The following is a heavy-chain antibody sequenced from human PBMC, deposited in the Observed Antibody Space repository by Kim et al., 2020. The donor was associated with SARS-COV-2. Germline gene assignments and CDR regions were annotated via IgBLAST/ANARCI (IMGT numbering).Heavy chain of an antibody. V-gene: IGHV3-48*02. CDR2: MTSSSRPI. CDR3: ARESGYFDWLFDL. D-gene: IGHD3-9*01. CDR1: GFTFSTYS. Sequence: GGSLRLSCAASGFTFSTYSMNWVRQAPGKGLEWISYMTSSSRPIFYADSVKGRFTISRDNAKNSLFLEMNSLRDEDTAVYFCARESGYFDWLFDLWGQGTLVIVSS. J-gene: IGHJ5*01.